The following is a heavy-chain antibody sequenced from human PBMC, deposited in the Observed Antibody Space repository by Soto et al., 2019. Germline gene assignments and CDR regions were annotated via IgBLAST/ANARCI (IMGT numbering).Heavy chain of an antibody. D-gene: IGHD3-10*01. CDR3: ARGRRVRGAIPFYYYGMDV. J-gene: IGHJ6*02. CDR1: GGSFSGYY. CDR2: INHSGST. V-gene: IGHV4-34*01. Sequence: SETLSLTCAVYGGSFSGYYWSWIRQPPGKGLEWIGEINHSGSTNYNPSLKSRVTISVDTSKNQFSLKLSSVTAADTAVYYCARGRRVRGAIPFYYYGMDVWGQGTTVTSP.